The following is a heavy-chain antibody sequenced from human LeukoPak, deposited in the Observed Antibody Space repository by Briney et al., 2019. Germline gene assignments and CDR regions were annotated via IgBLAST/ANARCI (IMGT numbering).Heavy chain of an antibody. J-gene: IGHJ4*02. CDR1: GFTFDDYG. V-gene: IGHV3-43*02. CDR3: AKEQFRDSGYDSSFEY. Sequence: GGSLRLSCAASGFTFDDYGMHWVRQAPGKGLEWVSLISGDGVNTFYADSVKGRFTISRDNSKDSLYMQLNSLRTEDTALYYCAKEQFRDSGYDSSFEYWGEGTLVTVSS. D-gene: IGHD5-12*01. CDR2: ISGDGVNT.